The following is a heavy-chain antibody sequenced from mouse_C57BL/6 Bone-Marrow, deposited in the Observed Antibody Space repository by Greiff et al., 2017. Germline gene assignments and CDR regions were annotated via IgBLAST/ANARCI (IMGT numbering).Heavy chain of an antibody. CDR3: ARQRLSKRGYVRVY. D-gene: IGHD1-3*01. Sequence: VQLQQSGAELARPGASVKLSCKASGYTFTSYGIRWVKQRPGQGLEWIGEIYPRSGNTYYNEKFKGKATLTADKSSSTAYMELRSLTSEDSAVCFCARQRLSKRGYVRVYWCQGTSVTVSS. V-gene: IGHV1-81*01. CDR1: GYTFTSYG. CDR2: IYPRSGNT. J-gene: IGHJ4*01.